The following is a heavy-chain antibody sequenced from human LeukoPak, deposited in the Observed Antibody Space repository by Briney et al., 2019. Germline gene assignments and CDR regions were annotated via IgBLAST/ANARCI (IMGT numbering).Heavy chain of an antibody. V-gene: IGHV3-48*03. J-gene: IGHJ5*01. CDR2: ISGGGSFI. CDR1: GFTFGTYD. CDR3: ARWLDF. Sequence: GGSLRLSCAGSGFTFGTYDMNWVRQAPGKGLEWVSYISGGGSFIYYADSVKGRFPISRDNAKNSLYLEMSSLRAEDTAVYYCARWLDFWGQGTLVTVSS.